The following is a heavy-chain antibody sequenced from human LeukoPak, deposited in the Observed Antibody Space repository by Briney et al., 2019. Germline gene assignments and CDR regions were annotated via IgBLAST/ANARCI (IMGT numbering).Heavy chain of an antibody. J-gene: IGHJ4*02. V-gene: IGHV3-13*01. Sequence: RAGGSLRLSCATPGFTFSSYAMHWVRQATGKGLEWVSAIGTAGDTFYPGSVKGRFTISRENAKNSLYLQMNSLRAEDTAMYYCARQKQSHGNFDYWGQGTLVTVSS. CDR1: GFTFSSYA. CDR3: ARQKQSHGNFDY. D-gene: IGHD1-26*01. CDR2: IGTAGDT.